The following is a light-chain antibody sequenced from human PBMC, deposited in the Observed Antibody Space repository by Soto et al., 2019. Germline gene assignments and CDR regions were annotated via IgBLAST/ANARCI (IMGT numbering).Light chain of an antibody. CDR2: EVN. CDR1: STDVGSYTL. CDR3: CSYAGSRTVI. Sequence: QSALTQPASVSGSPGQSITISCTGTSTDVGSYTLVSWYQQHAGQVPKLIIHEVNKRPSGVSSRFSGSKSGDTASLTISGLQAEDEADYYCCSYAGSRTVIFGGGTKVTVL. J-gene: IGLJ2*01. V-gene: IGLV2-23*02.